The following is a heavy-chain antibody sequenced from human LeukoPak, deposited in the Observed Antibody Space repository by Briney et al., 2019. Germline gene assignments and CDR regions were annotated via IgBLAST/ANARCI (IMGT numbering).Heavy chain of an antibody. CDR1: GYRFSAYY. Sequence: ASVKVSCKTSGYRFSAYYINWVRQAPGQGLEWMGLINPNNGDTKYAQKFQGRVTMTRDTSTSTAYMEVTSLISDDTAVYFCARGFYSASPGGYDAFDIWGQGTTVTVSS. CDR3: ARGFYSASPGGYDAFDI. V-gene: IGHV1-2*02. D-gene: IGHD3-16*01. CDR2: INPNNGDT. J-gene: IGHJ3*02.